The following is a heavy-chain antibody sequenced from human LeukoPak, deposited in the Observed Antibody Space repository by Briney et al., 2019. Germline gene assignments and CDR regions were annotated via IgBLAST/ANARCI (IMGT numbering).Heavy chain of an antibody. Sequence: SENLSLTCAVSGYSISSGYYWGWIRQPPGKGLEWIGSIYHSGSTYYNPSLKSRVTISVDTSKNQFSLKLSSVTAADTAVYYCARRGGSSPRLNLYYFDYWGQGTLVTVSS. CDR2: IYHSGST. CDR1: GYSISSGYY. D-gene: IGHD6-6*01. J-gene: IGHJ4*02. CDR3: ARRGGSSPRLNLYYFDY. V-gene: IGHV4-38-2*01.